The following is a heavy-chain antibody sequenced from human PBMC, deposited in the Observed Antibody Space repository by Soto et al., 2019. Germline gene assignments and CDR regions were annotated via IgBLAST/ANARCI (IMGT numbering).Heavy chain of an antibody. V-gene: IGHV3-48*03. J-gene: IGHJ6*02. CDR1: GFTFRSYE. D-gene: IGHD1-7*01. Sequence: QPGGSLRLSCAVFGFTFRSYEMNWVRQAPGKGLEWVSYISSSGGVVYYADSVKGRFTVSRDNAKNSMYLQLSSLRAEDTAVYYCARARNCERRNGLDVWGQGTTVTVSS. CDR2: ISSSGGVV. CDR3: ARARNCERRNGLDV.